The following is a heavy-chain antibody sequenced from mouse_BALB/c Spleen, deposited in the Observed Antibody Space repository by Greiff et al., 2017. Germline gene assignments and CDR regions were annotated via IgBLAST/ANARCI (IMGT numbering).Heavy chain of an antibody. J-gene: IGHJ3*01. D-gene: IGHD1-2*01. CDR3: AREERDGVLFAY. CDR1: GYSFTSYY. V-gene: IGHV1S135*01. CDR2: IDPFNGGT. Sequence: EVQLQQSGPELMKPGASVKISCKASGYSFTSYYMHWVKQSHGKSLEWIGYIDPFNGGTSYNQKFKGKATLTVDKSSSTAYMHLSSLTSEDSAVYYCAREERDGVLFAYWGQGTLVTVSA.